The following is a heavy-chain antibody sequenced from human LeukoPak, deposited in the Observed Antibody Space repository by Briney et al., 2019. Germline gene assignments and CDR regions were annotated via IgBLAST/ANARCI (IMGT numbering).Heavy chain of an antibody. D-gene: IGHD2-2*01. CDR3: ARGGGLVVPEASYMDV. CDR2: ISYDGSNK. J-gene: IGHJ6*03. V-gene: IGHV3-30-3*01. CDR1: GFTFSSYA. Sequence: GGSLRLSCAASGFTFSSYAMHWVRQAPGKGLEWVAVISYDGSNKYYADSVKGRFTISRDNSKNTLYLQMNSLRAEDTAVYYCARGGGLVVPEASYMDVWGKGTTVTVSS.